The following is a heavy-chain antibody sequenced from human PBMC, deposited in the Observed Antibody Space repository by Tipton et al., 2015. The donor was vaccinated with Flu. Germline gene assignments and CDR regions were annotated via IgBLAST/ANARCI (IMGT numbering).Heavy chain of an antibody. CDR2: LDPGDSET. CDR1: GYRFTNYW. D-gene: IGHD3/OR15-3a*01. V-gene: IGHV5-51*01. J-gene: IGHJ5*02. Sequence: EVQLVQSGVEVKKPGESLKISRETSGYRFTNYWIGWVRQMPGRGLEWMGMLDPGDSETRYSPSFQGQVTMSADKSISTAYLQWSSLKASDTAMYYCARGPIVGSYVNFGTGYNCFDPWGQGTLVIVSS. CDR3: ARGPIVGSYVNFGTGYNCFDP.